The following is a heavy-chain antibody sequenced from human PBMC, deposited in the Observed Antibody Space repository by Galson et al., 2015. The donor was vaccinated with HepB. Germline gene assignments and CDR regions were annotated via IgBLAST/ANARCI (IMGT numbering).Heavy chain of an antibody. D-gene: IGHD1-26*01. V-gene: IGHV3-23*01. CDR2: ISANADSA. CDR3: AKDDVVGGPTLLKPWAY. J-gene: IGHJ4*02. CDR1: GFTFTTYA. Sequence: SLRLSCAASGFTFTTYAMSWVRQAPGKGLQWVSSISANADSAYYADSVKGRFTISRDNSKNTVYLQMSSLRAEDTAVYYCAKDDVVGGPTLLKPWAYWGQGTLVPVSS.